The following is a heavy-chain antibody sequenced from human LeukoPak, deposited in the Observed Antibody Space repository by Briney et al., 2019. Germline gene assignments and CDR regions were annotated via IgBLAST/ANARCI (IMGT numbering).Heavy chain of an antibody. Sequence: PGGSLRLSCGASGFTLSSYGMHWVRQAPGKGLEWVAVISYDGSDKYYADSVKGRFTISRDSSKNTLYLQMNSLRAEDTAVYYCARFVVVPSEYYFDYWGQGTLVTVSS. V-gene: IGHV3-30*03. CDR2: ISYDGSDK. CDR1: GFTLSSYG. J-gene: IGHJ4*02. D-gene: IGHD2-2*01. CDR3: ARFVVVPSEYYFDY.